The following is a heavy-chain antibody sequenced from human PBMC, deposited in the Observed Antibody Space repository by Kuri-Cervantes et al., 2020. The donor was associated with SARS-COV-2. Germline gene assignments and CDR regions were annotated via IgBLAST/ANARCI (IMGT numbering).Heavy chain of an antibody. V-gene: IGHV3-23*01. CDR3: ARSLVVVVAASDY. CDR1: GFTFSSYG. Sequence: GESLKISCAASGFTFSSYGMHWVRQAPGKGLEWVSAISGSGGSTYYADSVKGRFTISRDNSKNTLYLQMNSLRAEDTAVYYCARSLVVVVAASDYWGQGTLVTVSS. J-gene: IGHJ4*02. CDR2: ISGSGGST. D-gene: IGHD2-15*01.